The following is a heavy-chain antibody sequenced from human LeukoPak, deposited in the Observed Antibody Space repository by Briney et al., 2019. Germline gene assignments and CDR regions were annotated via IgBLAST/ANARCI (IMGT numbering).Heavy chain of an antibody. V-gene: IGHV3-33*01. J-gene: IGHJ6*02. D-gene: IGHD3-3*01. CDR3: ARTPFITIFGVAHYYYYGMDV. Sequence: PGGSLRLSCAASGFTFSSYGMHWVRQAPGKGLEWVAVIWYDGSNKYYADSVKGRFTISRDNSKNTLYLQMNSLRAEDTAVYYCARTPFITIFGVAHYYYYGMDVWGQGTTVTVSS. CDR2: IWYDGSNK. CDR1: GFTFSSYG.